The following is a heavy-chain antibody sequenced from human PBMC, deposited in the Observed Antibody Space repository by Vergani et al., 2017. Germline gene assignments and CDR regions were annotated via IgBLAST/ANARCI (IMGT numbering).Heavy chain of an antibody. CDR2: ISGSGGST. Sequence: EVQLLESGGGLVQPGGSLRLSCAASGFTFSSYAMSWVRQAPGKGLELVSAISGSGGSTYYADSVKGRFTISRDNSKNTLYLQMNSLRAEDTAVYYCAKTYYYDSSGYYSPFDYWGQGTLVTVSS. J-gene: IGHJ4*02. D-gene: IGHD3-22*01. CDR1: GFTFSSYA. V-gene: IGHV3-23*01. CDR3: AKTYYYDSSGYYSPFDY.